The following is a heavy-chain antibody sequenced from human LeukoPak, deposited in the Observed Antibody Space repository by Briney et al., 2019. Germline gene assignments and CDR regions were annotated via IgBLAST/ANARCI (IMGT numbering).Heavy chain of an antibody. J-gene: IGHJ4*02. Sequence: PSETLSLTCTVSGGSISSYYWSWIRQPAGKGLGWIGRIYTSGSTNYNPSLKSRVTMSVDTSKNQFSLKLSSVTAADTAVYYCARDVYGDYFDYWGQGTLVTVSS. D-gene: IGHD4-17*01. CDR2: IYTSGST. V-gene: IGHV4-4*07. CDR1: GGSISSYY. CDR3: ARDVYGDYFDY.